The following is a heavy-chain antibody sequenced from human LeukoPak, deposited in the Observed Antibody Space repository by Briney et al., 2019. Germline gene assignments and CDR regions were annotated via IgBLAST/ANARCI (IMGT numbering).Heavy chain of an antibody. D-gene: IGHD4-17*01. CDR3: ASDLQGSRWYYYGVFVY. CDR2: ISDNGGRT. Sequence: GGSLRLYCAASGFTFSTYAMSWVRQAPGKGLEWVSSISDNGGRTYHTDSVKGRFSISRDNSKDTLYLQMSGLRVADTAVYYCASDLQGSRWYYYGVFVYWCRGTLVSVSS. V-gene: IGHV3-23*01. J-gene: IGHJ4*02. CDR1: GFTFSTYA.